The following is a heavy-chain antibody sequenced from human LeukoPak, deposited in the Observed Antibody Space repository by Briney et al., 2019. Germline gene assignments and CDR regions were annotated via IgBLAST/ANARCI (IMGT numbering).Heavy chain of an antibody. J-gene: IGHJ4*02. CDR1: GFTFDDYA. D-gene: IGHD2-8*01. CDR2: ISWNSGSI. CDR3: AKAHCTNGVCYSLDY. Sequence: GRSLRLSCAASGFTFDDYAMHWVRQAPGKGLEWVSGISWNSGSIGYADSVKGRSTISRDNAKNSLYLQMNSLRAEDTALYYCAKAHCTNGVCYSLDYWGQGTLVTVSS. V-gene: IGHV3-9*01.